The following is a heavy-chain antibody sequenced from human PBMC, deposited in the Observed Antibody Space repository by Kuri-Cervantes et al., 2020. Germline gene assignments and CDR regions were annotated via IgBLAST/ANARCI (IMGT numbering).Heavy chain of an antibody. Sequence: SVKVSCKASGGTFSSYAISWVRQAPGQGLEWMGGIIPIFGTANYAQKFLGRVTITTDESTSTAYMELSSLRSEDTAVYYCARGSRDIVVVPSYYYYMDVWGKGTTVTVSS. J-gene: IGHJ6*03. D-gene: IGHD2-2*01. CDR1: GGTFSSYA. CDR3: ARGSRDIVVVPSYYYYMDV. CDR2: IIPIFGTA. V-gene: IGHV1-69*05.